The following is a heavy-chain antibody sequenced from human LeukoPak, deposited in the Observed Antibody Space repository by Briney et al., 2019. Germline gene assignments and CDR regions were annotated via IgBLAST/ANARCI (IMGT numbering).Heavy chain of an antibody. J-gene: IGHJ6*03. V-gene: IGHV4-39*01. CDR3: ARTHTYYDFWSGYYYYYYMDV. D-gene: IGHD3-3*01. CDR1: GCSISSSSYY. Sequence: PSETLSLTCTVSGCSISSSSYYWGWIRQPPGKGLEWIGSIYYSGSTYYNPSLKSRVTLSVDTSKNQFSLKLSSVTAADTAVYYCARTHTYYDFWSGYYYYYYMDVWGKGTTVTVSS. CDR2: IYYSGST.